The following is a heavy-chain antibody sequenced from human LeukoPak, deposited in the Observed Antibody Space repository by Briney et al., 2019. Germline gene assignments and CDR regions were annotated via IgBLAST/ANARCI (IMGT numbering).Heavy chain of an antibody. J-gene: IGHJ6*02. CDR2: IYYSGST. CDR3: ARDVITMVRGVMNVVYYYGMDV. Sequence: SETLSLTCTVSGGSISSYYWTWIRQPPGKGLEWIGYIYYSGSTKYNPSLKSRVTISVDTSKNQFSLKLSSVTAADTAVYYCARDVITMVRGVMNVVYYYGMDVWGQGTTVTVSS. CDR1: GGSISSYY. D-gene: IGHD3-10*01. V-gene: IGHV4-59*01.